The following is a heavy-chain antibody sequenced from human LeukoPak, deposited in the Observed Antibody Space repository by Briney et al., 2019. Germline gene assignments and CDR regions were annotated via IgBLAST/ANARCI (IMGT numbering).Heavy chain of an antibody. Sequence: GRTLRLSCAASGFTFSSYAMSWVREAPGRGGEWVSAISGSGGSTYYADSVKGRFTITRDNYKNTLYLQMNSLRAEDTAVYYCAKSVMITFGGVIGAFDIWGQGTMVTVSS. D-gene: IGHD3-16*02. CDR2: ISGSGGST. V-gene: IGHV3-23*01. CDR3: AKSVMITFGGVIGAFDI. CDR1: GFTFSSYA. J-gene: IGHJ3*02.